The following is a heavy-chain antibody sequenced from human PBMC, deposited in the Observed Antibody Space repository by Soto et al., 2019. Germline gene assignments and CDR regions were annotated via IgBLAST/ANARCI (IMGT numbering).Heavy chain of an antibody. V-gene: IGHV3-23*01. J-gene: IGHJ4*02. D-gene: IGHD2-15*01. CDR3: AKGNQGASCYSGLDC. Sequence: PGGSLRLSCAASGFTLSTCATTWVRQAPGKGLEWVLCISGSGDTTYYADSVKGRFTISRDTSKNTVYLQMNSLRVDDTAVYYCAKGNQGASCYSGLDCWGQGTLVTVSS. CDR2: ISGSGDTT. CDR1: GFTLSTCA.